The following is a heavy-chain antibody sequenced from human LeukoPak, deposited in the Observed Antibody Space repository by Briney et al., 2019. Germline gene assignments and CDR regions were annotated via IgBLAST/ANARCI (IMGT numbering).Heavy chain of an antibody. CDR1: GFTFSSYA. CDR2: ISGGGGST. J-gene: IGHJ4*02. CDR3: AKRSSGWQN. D-gene: IGHD6-19*01. V-gene: IGHV3-23*01. Sequence: SGGSLRLSCAASGFTFSSYAMSWVRQAPGKGLEWVPAISGGGGSTYYADSVKGRFTISRDNSKNTLYLQMNSLRAEDTAVYYCAKRSSGWQNWGQGTLVTVSS.